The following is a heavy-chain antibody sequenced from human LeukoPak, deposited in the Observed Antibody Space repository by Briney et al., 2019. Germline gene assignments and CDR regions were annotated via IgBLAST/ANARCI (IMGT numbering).Heavy chain of an antibody. V-gene: IGHV1-24*01. D-gene: IGHD1-1*01. CDR3: AMQLERAGYWFDP. CDR2: FDPEDGET. J-gene: IGHJ5*02. CDR1: GYTLTELS. Sequence: LVASVKVSCKVSGYTLTELSMHWVRQAPGKGLEWMGGFDPEDGETIYAQKFQGRVTMTEDTSTDTAYMELSSLRSEDTAVCYCAMQLERAGYWFDPWGQGTLVTVSS.